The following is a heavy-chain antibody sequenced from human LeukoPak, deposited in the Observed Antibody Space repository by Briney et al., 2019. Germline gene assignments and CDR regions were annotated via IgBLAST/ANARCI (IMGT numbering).Heavy chain of an antibody. D-gene: IGHD6-19*01. CDR3: ARDGSSGQFDF. CDR1: GFTFSSYW. CDR2: INSDGSGA. J-gene: IGHJ4*02. V-gene: IGHV3-74*01. Sequence: GGSLRLPCAASGFTFSSYWMHRVRQAPGKGQVWVSHINSDGSGATYADSVKGRCTISRDNAKNTLYLQMNSLRAEDTAVYYCARDGSSGQFDFWGPGTLVTVSS.